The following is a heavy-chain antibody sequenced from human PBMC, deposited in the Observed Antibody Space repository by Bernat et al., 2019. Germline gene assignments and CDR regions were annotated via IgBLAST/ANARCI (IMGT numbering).Heavy chain of an antibody. Sequence: QVQLVQSGAEVKKPGASVKVSCKASGYTFTGYYMHWVRQAPGQGLEWMGWINPNSGGTNYAQKFQGRVTMTRDPSISTAYMELSRLRSDDTAVYDCAREPYSSSWYRGGWFDPWGQGTLVTVSS. CDR2: INPNSGGT. D-gene: IGHD6-13*01. CDR1: GYTFTGYY. J-gene: IGHJ5*02. V-gene: IGHV1-2*02. CDR3: AREPYSSSWYRGGWFDP.